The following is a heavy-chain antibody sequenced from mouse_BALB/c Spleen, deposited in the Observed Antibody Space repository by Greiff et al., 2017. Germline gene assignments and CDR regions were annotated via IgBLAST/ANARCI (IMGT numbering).Heavy chain of an antibody. Sequence: VQLQQSGPQLVRPGASVKISCKASGYSFTSYWMHWVKQRPGQGLEWIGMIDPSDSETRLNQKFKDKATLTVDKSSSTAYMQLSSPTSEDSAVYYCARFYYRYDVGAMDYWGQGTSVTVSS. CDR2: IDPSDSET. J-gene: IGHJ4*01. V-gene: IGHV1S127*01. CDR3: ARFYYRYDVGAMDY. CDR1: GYSFTSYW. D-gene: IGHD2-14*01.